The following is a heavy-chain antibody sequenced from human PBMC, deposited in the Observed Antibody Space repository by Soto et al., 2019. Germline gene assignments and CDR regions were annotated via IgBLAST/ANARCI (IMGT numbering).Heavy chain of an antibody. CDR1: GGCFSGYY. CDR2: INHSGST. CDR3: ARFPGYCSSTSCYLYYYYGMDV. V-gene: IGHV4-34*01. D-gene: IGHD2-2*01. Sequence: SETLSLTCAVYGGCFSGYYWSWIRQPPGKGLEWIGEINHSGSTNYNPSLKSRVTISVDTSKNQFSLKLSSVTAADTAVYYCARFPGYCSSTSCYLYYYYGMDVWGQGTTVTVSS. J-gene: IGHJ6*02.